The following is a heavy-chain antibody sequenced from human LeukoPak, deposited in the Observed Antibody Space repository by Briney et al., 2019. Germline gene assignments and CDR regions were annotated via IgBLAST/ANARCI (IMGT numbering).Heavy chain of an antibody. CDR3: ARSITMIVDWFDP. CDR2: ITSSSDYI. D-gene: IGHD3-22*01. CDR1: GFTLTSYN. Sequence: GGALRLSCAASGFTLTSYNMNWVRQAPGKGLEWVSSITSSSDYIYYADSVKGRFTVSRDNAKNSLYLQMNSLRAEDTAVYYCARSITMIVDWFDPWGQGTLVTVSS. V-gene: IGHV3-21*01. J-gene: IGHJ5*02.